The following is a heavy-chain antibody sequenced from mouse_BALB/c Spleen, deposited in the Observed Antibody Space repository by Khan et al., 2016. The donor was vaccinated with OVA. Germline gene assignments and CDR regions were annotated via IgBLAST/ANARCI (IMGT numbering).Heavy chain of an antibody. Sequence: QVQLKESGAELVKPGASVKLSCKASGYTFTSYDINWVRQRPEQGLEWLGWIFPGDGSTKYNEKFKGKATLTTDKSSSTAYMQLSRLTSEDSAVYVCARGGYGGFAYWGQGTLVTVSA. V-gene: IGHV1-85*01. J-gene: IGHJ3*01. CDR1: GYTFTSYD. D-gene: IGHD2-14*01. CDR3: ARGGYGGFAY. CDR2: IFPGDGST.